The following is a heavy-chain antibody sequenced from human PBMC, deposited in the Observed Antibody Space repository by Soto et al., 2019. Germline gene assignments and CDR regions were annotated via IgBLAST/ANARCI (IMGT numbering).Heavy chain of an antibody. V-gene: IGHV3-49*04. CDR2: IRSKAYGGTT. CDR3: TRGLAGGQPYYYGY. CDR1: GFTFGDYA. Sequence: GGSLRLSCTASGFTFGDYAMTWVRQAPGKGLEWVGFIRSKAYGGTTEYAASVKGRFSIARDESKSIVYLEMNSLNTEDTAVYFCTRGLAGGQPYYYGYWGQGTLVTVSS. D-gene: IGHD1-26*01. J-gene: IGHJ4*02.